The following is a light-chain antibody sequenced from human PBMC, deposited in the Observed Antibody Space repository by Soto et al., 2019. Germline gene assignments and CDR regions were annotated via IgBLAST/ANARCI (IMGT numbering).Light chain of an antibody. V-gene: IGLV2-14*01. CDR2: DVS. J-gene: IGLJ3*02. Sequence: QSVLTQPASVSGSPGQSITISCTGTSSDVGGYNYVSWYQQHPGKAPKLMIYDVSNRPSWVSNRFSGSKSGNTASLTISGLQAEDEAGYYCSSYTSSSTLVFGGGTKLTVL. CDR3: SSYTSSSTLV. CDR1: SSDVGGYNY.